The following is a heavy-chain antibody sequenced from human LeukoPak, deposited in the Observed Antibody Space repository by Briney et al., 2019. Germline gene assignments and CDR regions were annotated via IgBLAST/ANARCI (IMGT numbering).Heavy chain of an antibody. J-gene: IGHJ4*02. CDR3: ARDMSSSGYYSDY. CDR2: IYSGGST. Sequence: GGSLRLSCAASGFTVCSDYMSWVRQAPGKGLEWVSVIYSGGSTYYADSVKGRFTISRDNSKNTLYLQMNSLRAEDTAVYYCARDMSSSGYYSDYWGQGTLVTVSS. CDR1: GFTVCSDY. V-gene: IGHV3-66*02. D-gene: IGHD3-22*01.